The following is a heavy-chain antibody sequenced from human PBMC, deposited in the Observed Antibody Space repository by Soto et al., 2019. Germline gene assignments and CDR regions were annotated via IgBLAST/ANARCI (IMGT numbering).Heavy chain of an antibody. V-gene: IGHV4-59*01. D-gene: IGHD4-17*01. CDR1: GGSISNYY. Sequence: SETLSLTCTVSGGSISNYYWSWIRQPPGKGMEWIGYIYYRGSTNYNPSLKSRVTISVDTSKNQFSLRLCYVTASDTPVYYRAIDRTDYGDHYYGMDIWGQGTTVAFSS. CDR3: AIDRTDYGDHYYGMDI. CDR2: IYYRGST. J-gene: IGHJ6*02.